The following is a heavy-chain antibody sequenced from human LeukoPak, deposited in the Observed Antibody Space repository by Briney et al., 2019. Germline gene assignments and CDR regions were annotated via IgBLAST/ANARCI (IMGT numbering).Heavy chain of an antibody. Sequence: GASVKVSCKVSGYTLTELSMHWVRQAPGKRLEWMGGFDPEDGETIYAQKFQGRVTMTEDTSTDTAYMELSSLRSEDTAVYYCATFDSSFNWFDPWGQGTLVTVSS. J-gene: IGHJ5*02. CDR3: ATFDSSFNWFDP. CDR2: FDPEDGET. V-gene: IGHV1-24*01. CDR1: GYTLTELS. D-gene: IGHD3-22*01.